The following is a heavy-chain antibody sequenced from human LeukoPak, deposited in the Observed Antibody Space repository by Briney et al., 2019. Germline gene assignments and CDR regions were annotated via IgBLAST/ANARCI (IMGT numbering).Heavy chain of an antibody. D-gene: IGHD3-10*01. J-gene: IGHJ4*02. CDR3: AKDQRFGDLDDY. CDR2: ISGTGVTA. V-gene: IGHV3-23*01. CDR1: GFIFNNYA. Sequence: GGSLRLSCAASGFIFNNYAMSWVRQAPGKGLEWVSSISGTGVTAYYADSVKGRFAISRDNSKNTLYLQMTSLRAEDTAVYYCAKDQRFGDLDDYRGQGTLVTVSS.